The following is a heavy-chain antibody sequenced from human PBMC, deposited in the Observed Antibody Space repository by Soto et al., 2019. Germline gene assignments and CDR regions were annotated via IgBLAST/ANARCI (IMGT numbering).Heavy chain of an antibody. CDR2: ISLDGSRK. CDR3: ARAPPGYSYGDRYDGMDV. CDR1: GFTFGGYW. D-gene: IGHD4-17*01. Sequence: EVQLVGSGGGLVQPGGSLRLSCAAPGFTFGGYWMHWVRQAPGKGLVWVSHISLDGSRKTYADSVKGRFTISRDNAKSTLYLLMNSLRAEDTAVYYCARAPPGYSYGDRYDGMDVWGQGTTVTVSS. V-gene: IGHV3-74*01. J-gene: IGHJ6*02.